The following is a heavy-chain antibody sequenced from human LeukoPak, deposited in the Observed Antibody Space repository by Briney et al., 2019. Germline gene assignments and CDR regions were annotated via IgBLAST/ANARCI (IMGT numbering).Heavy chain of an antibody. CDR2: ISGSGGST. D-gene: IGHD2-8*01. V-gene: IGHV3-23*01. CDR3: AKGEVYARVGY. J-gene: IGHJ4*02. CDR1: GFTFSSYA. Sequence: QPGGSLRLSCAASGFTFSSYAVTWVRQAPGKGLEWVSAISGSGGSTYYADSVKGRFTISRDNSKNTLYLQMNSLRAEDTAVYYRAKGEVYARVGYWGQGTLVTVSS.